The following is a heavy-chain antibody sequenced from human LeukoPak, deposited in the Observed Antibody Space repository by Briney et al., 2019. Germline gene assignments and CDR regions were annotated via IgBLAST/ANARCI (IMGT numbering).Heavy chain of an antibody. D-gene: IGHD3-3*01. CDR1: GGSISSSSYY. CDR3: ARSMEWFPPRINWFDP. V-gene: IGHV4-39*01. CDR2: IYYSGST. Sequence: PSETLSLTCTVSGGSISSSSYYWGWIRQPPGKGLEWIGSIYYSGSTYYNPSLKSRVTISVDTSKNQFSLKLSSVTAADTAVYYCARSMEWFPPRINWFDPWGQGTLVTVSS. J-gene: IGHJ5*02.